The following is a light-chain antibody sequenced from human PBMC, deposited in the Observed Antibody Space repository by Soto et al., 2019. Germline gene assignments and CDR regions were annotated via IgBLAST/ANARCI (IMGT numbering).Light chain of an antibody. V-gene: IGKV3-20*01. CDR1: QSVSNNY. CDR3: QQYAGSPRT. Sequence: EIGMKKSPATLSVSTGERASLSCRASQSVSNNYLAWYQQKPGQAPRLLIYSASRRATGIPDRFTGSGSGTDFTLTINRVEPEDFAVYFCQQYAGSPRTFGQGTNVDI. J-gene: IGKJ1*01. CDR2: SAS.